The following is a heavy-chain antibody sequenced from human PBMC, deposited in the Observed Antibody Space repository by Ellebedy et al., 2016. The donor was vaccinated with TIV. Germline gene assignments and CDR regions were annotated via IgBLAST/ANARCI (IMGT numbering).Heavy chain of an antibody. CDR3: AKTETGSPDY. CDR2: ISSSSSTI. J-gene: IGHJ4*02. Sequence: GESLKISXAASGFTFSSYSMNWVRQAPGKGLEWVSYISSSSSTIYYADSVKGRFTISRDNAKNSLYLQMNSLRAEDTAVYYCAKTETGSPDYWGQGTLVTVSS. CDR1: GFTFSSYS. V-gene: IGHV3-48*04. D-gene: IGHD3-9*01.